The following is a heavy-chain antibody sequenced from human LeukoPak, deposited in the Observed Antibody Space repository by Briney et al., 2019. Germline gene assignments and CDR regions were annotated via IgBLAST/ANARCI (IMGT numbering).Heavy chain of an antibody. CDR2: MNPNTGNT. CDR1: GYTFSSYD. CDR3: GRARGRGGVMIFDY. Sequence: ASVKVSCKASGYTFSSYDINWVRQVPGQGPAWMGWMNPNTGNTGYAQKFEGRVTMSRNTSQRTAYMELSSLRSEDTAVYYCGRARGRGGVMIFDYWGQGTRVTVSS. J-gene: IGHJ4*02. D-gene: IGHD3-16*01. V-gene: IGHV1-8*01.